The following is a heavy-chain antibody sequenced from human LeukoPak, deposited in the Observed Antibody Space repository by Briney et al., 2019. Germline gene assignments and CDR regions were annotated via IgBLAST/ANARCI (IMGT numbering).Heavy chain of an antibody. Sequence: SETLSLTCTVSGDSLSSHFWSWIRQPPGKGLEWIGFIFGSGSTNYDPSPRGRVTISEDTSKNHFSLKLTSVTAADTAVYYCARNVGWYSHDSWGQGTLVTVSS. V-gene: IGHV4-59*08. J-gene: IGHJ4*02. CDR3: ARNVGWYSHDS. D-gene: IGHD6-19*01. CDR1: GDSLSSHF. CDR2: IFGSGST.